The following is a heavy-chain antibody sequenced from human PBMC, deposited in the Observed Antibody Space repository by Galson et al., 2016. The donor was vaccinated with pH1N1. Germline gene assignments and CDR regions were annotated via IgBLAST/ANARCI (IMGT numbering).Heavy chain of an antibody. J-gene: IGHJ4*02. CDR1: GYTFNSYY. Sequence: SVKVSCKASGYTFNSYYVHWVRQAPGQGLEWMGWINPRTGDTSYVQKFQGRVTMTRDTSIGTVYMQLSSLRSDDTAVYYCARVLRTTVFDYWGQGTKVTVSS. CDR2: INPRTGDT. D-gene: IGHD4-17*01. V-gene: IGHV1-2*02. CDR3: ARVLRTTVFDY.